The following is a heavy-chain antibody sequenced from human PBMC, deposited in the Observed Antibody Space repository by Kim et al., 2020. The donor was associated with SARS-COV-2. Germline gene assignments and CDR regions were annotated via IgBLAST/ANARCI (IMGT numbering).Heavy chain of an antibody. V-gene: IGHV3-66*01. CDR3: ATVVFYYDAGYFKN. J-gene: IGHJ1*01. D-gene: IGHD3-22*01. Sequence: PDSVKGRLILSRAHSKNTLYLQMNSLRAEDTAVYYCATVVFYYDAGYFKNWGQGTLVIVSS.